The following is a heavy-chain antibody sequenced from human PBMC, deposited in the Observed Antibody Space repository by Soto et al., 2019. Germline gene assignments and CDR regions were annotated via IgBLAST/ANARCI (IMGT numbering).Heavy chain of an antibody. Sequence: SVKVSCKASGGTFSTYTITWVRQAPGQGLEWMGRIIPIIGIINYAQKLQGRVTISADKFTGTAYMELTGLRSDDTAVYYCAGDPDSHYNDSHASSYPWGQGTLVT. D-gene: IGHD4-4*01. CDR2: IIPIIGII. CDR3: AGDPDSHYNDSHASSYP. V-gene: IGHV1-69*04. J-gene: IGHJ5*02. CDR1: GGTFSTYT.